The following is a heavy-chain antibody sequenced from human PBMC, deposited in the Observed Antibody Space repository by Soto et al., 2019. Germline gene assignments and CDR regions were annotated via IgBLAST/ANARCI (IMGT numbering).Heavy chain of an antibody. D-gene: IGHD5-12*01. Sequence: GGSLRLSCAASGFTFSSYSMNWVRQAPGKGLEWVSYISSSSSTIYYADSVKGRFTISRDNAKNSLYLQMNSLRAGDTAVYYCARSGYSRRDYYYYMDVWGKGTTVTVSS. CDR2: ISSSSSTI. CDR1: GFTFSSYS. CDR3: ARSGYSRRDYYYYMDV. V-gene: IGHV3-48*01. J-gene: IGHJ6*03.